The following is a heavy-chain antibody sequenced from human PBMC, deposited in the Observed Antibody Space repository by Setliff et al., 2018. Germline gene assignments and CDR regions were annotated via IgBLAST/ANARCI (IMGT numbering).Heavy chain of an antibody. J-gene: IGHJ6*02. Sequence: SVKVSCKASGGTFKNYAISWVRQAPGQGLEWMGGIIPMFRSGNNAQRFQGRVTITADESTSTVYMELTSLRPEDTAVYYCARGKLDVVAAGGKYCAMDVRGQGTAVTVSS. CDR1: GGTFKNYA. CDR2: IIPMFRSG. D-gene: IGHD6-13*01. V-gene: IGHV1-69*13. CDR3: ARGKLDVVAAGGKYCAMDV.